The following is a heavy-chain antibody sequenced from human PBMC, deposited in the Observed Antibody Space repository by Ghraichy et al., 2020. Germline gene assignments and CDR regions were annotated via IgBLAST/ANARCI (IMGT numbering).Heavy chain of an antibody. CDR2: ISSSSSTI. D-gene: IGHD1-26*01. Sequence: GGSLRLSCAASGFTFSSYSMNWVRQAPGKGLEWVSYISSSSSTIYYADSVKGRFTISRDNAKNSLYLQINSLRDEETAVYYCARGGPGELLGYWGQGTLVTVSS. V-gene: IGHV3-48*02. CDR1: GFTFSSYS. J-gene: IGHJ4*02. CDR3: ARGGPGELLGY.